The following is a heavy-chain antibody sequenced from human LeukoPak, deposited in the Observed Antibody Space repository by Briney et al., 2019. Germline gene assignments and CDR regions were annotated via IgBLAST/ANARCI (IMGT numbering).Heavy chain of an antibody. CDR1: GYTFTNYD. D-gene: IGHD5-18*01. CDR3: ARHSTAGHSYGLFDY. CDR2: MNPTSGKA. J-gene: IGHJ4*02. V-gene: IGHV1-8*01. Sequence: ASVKVSCKASGYTFTNYDVNWVRQATGQGLEWMGWMNPTSGKAGFAQRFQGRVSMTRNISISTAYMELSSLRSEDTAVYYCARHSTAGHSYGLFDYWGQGTLVTVYS.